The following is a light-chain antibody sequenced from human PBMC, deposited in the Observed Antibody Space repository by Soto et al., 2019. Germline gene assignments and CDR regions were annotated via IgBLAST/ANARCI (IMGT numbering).Light chain of an antibody. V-gene: IGKV1-27*01. Sequence: DIQMTQSPSSLSASVGDRVTITCRASQGISNYLAWYQQKPGKVPKLLIYAASTLQSGVPSRFSGSGSGREFTLTISSLQTEAVATYYCQSHKSAPWTFGQGTKVEIK. CDR1: QGISNY. CDR2: AAS. J-gene: IGKJ1*01. CDR3: QSHKSAPWT.